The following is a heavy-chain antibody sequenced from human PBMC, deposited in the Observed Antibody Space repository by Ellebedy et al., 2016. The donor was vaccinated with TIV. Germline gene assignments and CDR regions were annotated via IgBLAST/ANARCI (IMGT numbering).Heavy chain of an antibody. CDR3: ARDRVAHTVYYGMDV. V-gene: IGHV3-33*01. D-gene: IGHD2-15*01. J-gene: IGHJ6*02. CDR1: GFTFSSYG. CDR2: IWYDGSNK. Sequence: GESLKISCAASGFTFSSYGMHWVRQAPGKGLEWVAVIWYDGSNKYYADSVKGRFTISRDNSKNTLYLQMNSLRAEDTAVYYCARDRVAHTVYYGMDVWGQGTTVTVSS.